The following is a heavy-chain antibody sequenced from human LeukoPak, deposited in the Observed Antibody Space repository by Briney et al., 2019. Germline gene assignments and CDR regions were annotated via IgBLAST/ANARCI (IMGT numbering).Heavy chain of an antibody. V-gene: IGHV4-4*02. J-gene: IGHJ4*02. CDR2: IYHSGST. D-gene: IGHD3-22*01. CDR1: GGSISSSNW. Sequence: SETLSLTCAVSGGSISSSNWWSWVRQPPGKGLEWIGEIYHSGSTNYNPSLKSRVTISVDKSKNQFSLKLSSVTAADTAVYYCARVTILARYDSSGYYYVDYWGQGTLVTVSS. CDR3: ARVTILARYDSSGYYYVDY.